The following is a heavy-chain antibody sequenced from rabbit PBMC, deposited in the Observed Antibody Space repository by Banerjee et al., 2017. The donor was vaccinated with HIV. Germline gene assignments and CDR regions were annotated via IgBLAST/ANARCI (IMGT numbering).Heavy chain of an antibody. V-gene: IGHV1S45*01. CDR2: IYAGSSGST. CDR3: ARGYNYDDSGNWDGFDP. CDR1: GIDFSNYYY. Sequence: QEQLEESGGGLVKPGGTLTLTCKASGIDFSNYYYICWVRQAPGKGLEWIACIYAGSSGSTYYASWAKGRFTISKTSSTTVTLQMTSLTAADTATYFCARGYNYDDSGNWDGFDPWGQGTLVTVS. J-gene: IGHJ2*01. D-gene: IGHD2-1*01.